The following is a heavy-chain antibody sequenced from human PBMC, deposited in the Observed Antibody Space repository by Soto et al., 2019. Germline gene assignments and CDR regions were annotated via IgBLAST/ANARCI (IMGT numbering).Heavy chain of an antibody. CDR2: IYHTGST. J-gene: IGHJ5*02. D-gene: IGHD6-13*01. V-gene: IGHV4-4*02. CDR1: GGSISSSNW. Sequence: LSLTCVVSGGSISSSNWWSWVRQTPGKGLEWIGEIYHTGSTNYNPSLKSRVTIAIDRSKKQFSLNLTSVTAADTAVYYCASSLSWNWIDPWGQGTLVTVS. CDR3: ASSLSWNWIDP.